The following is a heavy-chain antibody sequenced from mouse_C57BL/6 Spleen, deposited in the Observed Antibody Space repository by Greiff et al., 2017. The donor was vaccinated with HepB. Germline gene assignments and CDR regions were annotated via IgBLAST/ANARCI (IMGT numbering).Heavy chain of an antibody. CDR1: GYAFSSSW. Sequence: VQVVESGPELVKPGASVKISCKASGYAFSSSWMNWVKQRPGKGLEWIGRIYPGDGDTNYNGKFKGKATLTADKSSSTAYMQLSSLTSEDSAVYFCATNYFDYWGQGTTLTVSS. CDR3: ATNYFDY. V-gene: IGHV1-82*01. J-gene: IGHJ2*01. CDR2: IYPGDGDT.